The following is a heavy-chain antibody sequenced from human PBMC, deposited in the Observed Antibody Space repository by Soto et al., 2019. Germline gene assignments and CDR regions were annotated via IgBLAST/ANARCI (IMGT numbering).Heavy chain of an antibody. Sequence: QVQLVQSGAEVKKPGSSVKVSCKASGGTFSSYAISWVRQAPGQGLEWMGGIIPIFGTGNYAQKFQGRVMITADESTITVYRELSSLRSEDTAVYYCARVLAAAGITFDFWGQGTLVTVSS. J-gene: IGHJ4*02. CDR1: GGTFSSYA. CDR2: IIPIFGTG. V-gene: IGHV1-69*12. CDR3: ARVLAAAGITFDF. D-gene: IGHD6-13*01.